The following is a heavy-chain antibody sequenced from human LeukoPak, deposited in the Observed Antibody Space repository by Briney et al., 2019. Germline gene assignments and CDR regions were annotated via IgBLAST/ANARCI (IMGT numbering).Heavy chain of an antibody. D-gene: IGHD3-3*01. Sequence: GGSLRLSCAASGFTFSSYGMHWVRQAPGKGLEWVAVISYDGSNKYYADSVKGRFTISRDNSKNTLYLQMNSLRAEDTAVHYCANLASGRDDAFDIWGQGTMVTVSS. CDR1: GFTFSSYG. V-gene: IGHV3-30*18. CDR2: ISYDGSNK. J-gene: IGHJ3*02. CDR3: ANLASGRDDAFDI.